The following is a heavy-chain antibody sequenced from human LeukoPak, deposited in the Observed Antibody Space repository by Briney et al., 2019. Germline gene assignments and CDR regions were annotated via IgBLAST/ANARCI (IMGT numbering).Heavy chain of an antibody. V-gene: IGHV3-48*03. D-gene: IGHD4-17*01. Sequence: PGGSLRLSCAASGFTFSSYEMNWVRQAPGKGLEWVSYISGSGSTIYYADSVEGRFTISRDNAKNSLYLQMNSLRAEDTAVYYCARDFDGDYYFDYWGQGTLVTVSS. J-gene: IGHJ4*02. CDR1: GFTFSSYE. CDR2: ISGSGSTI. CDR3: ARDFDGDYYFDY.